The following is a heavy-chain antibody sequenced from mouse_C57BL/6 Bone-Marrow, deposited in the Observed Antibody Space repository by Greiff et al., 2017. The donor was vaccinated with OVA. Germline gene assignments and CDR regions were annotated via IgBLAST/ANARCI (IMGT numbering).Heavy chain of an antibody. CDR3: TPYGPHRGFAY. V-gene: IGHV14-4*01. J-gene: IGHJ3*01. CDR2: IDPENGDT. Sequence: EVQLQQSGAELVRPGASVKFSCTASGFNIKDDYMHWVKQRPEQGLEWIGWIDPENGDTEYASKFQGKATITADTSSNTAYLQLSSLTSEDTAVYYCTPYGPHRGFAYWGQGTLVTVSA. D-gene: IGHD1-1*02. CDR1: GFNIKDDY.